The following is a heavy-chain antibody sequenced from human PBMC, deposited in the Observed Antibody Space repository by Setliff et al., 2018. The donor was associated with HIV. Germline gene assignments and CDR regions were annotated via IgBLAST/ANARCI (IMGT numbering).Heavy chain of an antibody. CDR3: ARHSIAVVIGVPERDDAFDI. J-gene: IGHJ3*02. CDR2: IYYSGST. Sequence: SETLSLTCTVSGDSITSGSFFWTWIRQPPGKGLEWIGNIYYSGSTYYNPSLKSRVTISVDTSKNQFSLKLSSVTAADTAVYYCARHSIAVVIGVPERDDAFDIWGHGTMVTVSS. D-gene: IGHD2-21*01. V-gene: IGHV4-39*01. CDR1: GDSITSGSFF.